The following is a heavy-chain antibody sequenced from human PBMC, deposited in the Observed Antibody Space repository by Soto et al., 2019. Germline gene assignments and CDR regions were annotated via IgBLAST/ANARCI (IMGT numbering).Heavy chain of an antibody. V-gene: IGHV3-21*01. Sequence: GGSLRLSCAASGFTFSSHALNWVRQAPGKGLEWVSSINGNSGYIYYADSVKGRFTISRDNAKNSLYLQMNRLRAEDTAVYYCARDWGFDRWGQGTLVTVSS. J-gene: IGHJ4*02. CDR3: ARDWGFDR. D-gene: IGHD3-16*01. CDR2: INGNSGYI. CDR1: GFTFSSHA.